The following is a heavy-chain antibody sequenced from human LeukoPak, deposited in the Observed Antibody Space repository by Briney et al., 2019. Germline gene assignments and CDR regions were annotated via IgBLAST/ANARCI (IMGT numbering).Heavy chain of an antibody. CDR3: ARLVRYFDWVNQYYFDY. CDR1: GGSISSSSYY. Sequence: SETLSLTCTVSGGSISSSSYYWGWIRQPPGKGLEWIGSIYYSGSTYYNPSLKSRVTISVDTSKNQFSLKLSSVTAADTAMYYCARLVRYFDWVNQYYFDYWGQGTLVTVSS. J-gene: IGHJ4*02. V-gene: IGHV4-39*01. D-gene: IGHD3-9*01. CDR2: IYYSGST.